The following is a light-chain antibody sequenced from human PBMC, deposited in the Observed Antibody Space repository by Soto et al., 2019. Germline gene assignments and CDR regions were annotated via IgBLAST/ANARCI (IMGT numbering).Light chain of an antibody. J-gene: IGKJ3*01. Sequence: EIVMTQSPDSLAVSLGERATIDCKSSQSILYTSNNKNYLAWYQQKAGQPPKLLIYWASTRESGVPDRFSGSGSGTDFTLTINRLQPEDVAVYSCQQYYSPPFTFGPGTRVDIK. CDR2: WAS. V-gene: IGKV4-1*01. CDR3: QQYYSPPFT. CDR1: QSILYTSNNKNY.